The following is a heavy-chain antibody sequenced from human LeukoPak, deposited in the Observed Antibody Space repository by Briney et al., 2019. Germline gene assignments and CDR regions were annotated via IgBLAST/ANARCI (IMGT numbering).Heavy chain of an antibody. V-gene: IGHV4-31*03. CDR3: ATADWESFYFDS. D-gene: IGHD1-26*01. CDR2: TSYSEGT. J-gene: IGHJ4*02. CDR1: GGSVSRGGYY. Sequence: SETLSLTCTVSGGSVSRGGYYWNWIRQHPGKGLEWIGFTSYSEGTYYNPSLMSRITISVDRSQNQFSLKRRDVTAADPALYFCATADWESFYFDSWGQGVLVAVSS.